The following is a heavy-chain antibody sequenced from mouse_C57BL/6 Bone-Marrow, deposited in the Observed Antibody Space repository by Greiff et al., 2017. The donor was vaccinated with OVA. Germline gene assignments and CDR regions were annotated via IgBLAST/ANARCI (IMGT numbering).Heavy chain of an antibody. V-gene: IGHV5-16*01. CDR3: ARDLLLRNAY. CDR1: GFTFSDYY. Sequence: EVKLVESEGGLVQPGSSMKLSCTASGFTFSDYYMAWVRQVPEKGLEWVANINYDGSSTYYLDSLKSRFIISRDNAKNILYLQMSSLKSEDTATYYCARDLLLRNAYWGQGTLVTVSA. J-gene: IGHJ3*01. D-gene: IGHD1-1*01. CDR2: INYDGSST.